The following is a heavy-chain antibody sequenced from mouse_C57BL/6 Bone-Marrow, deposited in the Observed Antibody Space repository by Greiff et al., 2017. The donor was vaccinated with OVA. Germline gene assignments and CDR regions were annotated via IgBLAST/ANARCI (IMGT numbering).Heavy chain of an antibody. V-gene: IGHV3-6*01. Sequence: EVQLQESGPGLVKPSQSLSPTCSVTGYSITSGYYWNWIRQFPGNKLEWMGYISYDGSNNYNPSLKNRISITRDTSKNQFFLKLNSVTTEDTATYYCARDAWFAYWGQGTLVTVSA. CDR3: ARDAWFAY. J-gene: IGHJ3*01. CDR2: ISYDGSN. CDR1: GYSITSGYY.